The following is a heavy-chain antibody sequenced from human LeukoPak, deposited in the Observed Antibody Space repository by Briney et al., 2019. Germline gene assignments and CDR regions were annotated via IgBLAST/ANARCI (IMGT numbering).Heavy chain of an antibody. J-gene: IGHJ4*02. Sequence: PGGSLRLSCAASGFTFSSYAMSWVRQAPGKGLEWVSSISHSGGSTHYADSVKGRFTISRDNSKDTLYLQMNSLRAEDGAVYYCAKKHSLHYDILTDFYPIDCWGQGTLVTASS. CDR3: AKKHSLHYDILTDFYPIDC. V-gene: IGHV3-23*01. CDR1: GFTFSSYA. CDR2: ISHSGGST. D-gene: IGHD3-9*01.